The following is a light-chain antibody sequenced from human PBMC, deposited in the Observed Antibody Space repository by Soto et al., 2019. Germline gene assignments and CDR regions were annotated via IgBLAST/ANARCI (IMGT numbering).Light chain of an antibody. J-gene: IGKJ1*01. CDR1: QSVLYSSTNKKY. Sequence: DIVMTQSSDSLAVSLGERAPINCKSSQSVLYSSTNKKYLAWYQQTPGQPPKMLIYWASTRESGVPDRFSGSGSGTDFTLTISSLQAEDVAVYYCQQYYSTPPTFGQGTKVDIK. V-gene: IGKV4-1*01. CDR3: QQYYSTPPT. CDR2: WAS.